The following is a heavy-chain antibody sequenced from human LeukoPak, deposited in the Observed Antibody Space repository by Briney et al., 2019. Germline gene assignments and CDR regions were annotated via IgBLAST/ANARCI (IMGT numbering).Heavy chain of an antibody. CDR2: ISGGGGST. CDR1: GFTFSSYA. J-gene: IGHJ6*03. V-gene: IGHV3-23*01. Sequence: GGSLRLSCAASGFTFSSYAMSWVRQAPGKGLEWVSAISGGGGSTYYADSVKGRFTISRDNSKNTLYLQMNSLRAEDTAVYYCAKGRYCSSTSCLYYYYYYMDVWGKGTTVTVSS. D-gene: IGHD2-2*01. CDR3: AKGRYCSSTSCLYYYYYYMDV.